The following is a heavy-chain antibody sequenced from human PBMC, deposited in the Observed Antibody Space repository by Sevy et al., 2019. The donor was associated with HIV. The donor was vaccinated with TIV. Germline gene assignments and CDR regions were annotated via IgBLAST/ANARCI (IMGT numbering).Heavy chain of an antibody. CDR3: ARDRVLRYFDWLDAFDI. CDR1: GFTFSSYN. D-gene: IGHD3-9*01. CDR2: ISASSGYI. V-gene: IGHV3-21*01. J-gene: IGHJ3*02. Sequence: GGSLRLSCAASGFTFSSYNMNWVRQAPGKGLEWVSSISASSGYIYYADSVKGRFTISRDNAKNSLYLQMNSLRAEDTAVYYCARDRVLRYFDWLDAFDIWGQGTMVTVSS.